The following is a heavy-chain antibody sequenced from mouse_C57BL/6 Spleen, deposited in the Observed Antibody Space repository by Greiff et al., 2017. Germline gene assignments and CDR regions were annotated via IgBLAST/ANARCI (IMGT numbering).Heavy chain of an antibody. J-gene: IGHJ4*01. D-gene: IGHD2-1*01. CDR2: INHNYVTT. CDR3: ARDLPGVYYAMDY. Sequence: EVQLQQSGPELVKPGASVKISCKDSGYSFTDYNMNWVKQSNGKSLEWIGVINHNYVTTSYNQKFKVKATLTVDQSSSTAYMQLNSLTSEDSAIYYCARDLPGVYYAMDYWGQGTSVTVSS. V-gene: IGHV1-39*01. CDR1: GYSFTDYN.